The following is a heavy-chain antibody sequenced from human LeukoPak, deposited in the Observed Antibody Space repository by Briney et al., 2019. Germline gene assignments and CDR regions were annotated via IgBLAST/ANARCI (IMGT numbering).Heavy chain of an antibody. CDR2: ISSSSSYI. CDR1: GFTFSSYS. CDR3: ARDRRGFTMIVDTDDAFDI. Sequence: PGGSLRLSCAASGFTFSSYSMNWVRQAPGKGLEWVSSISSSSSYIYYADSVKGRFTISRDNAKNSLYLQMNSLRAEDTAVYYCARDRRGFTMIVDTDDAFDIWGQGTMVTVSS. D-gene: IGHD3-22*01. J-gene: IGHJ3*02. V-gene: IGHV3-21*01.